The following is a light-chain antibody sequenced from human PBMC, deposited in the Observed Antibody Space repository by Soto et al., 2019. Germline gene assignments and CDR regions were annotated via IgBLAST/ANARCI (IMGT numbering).Light chain of an antibody. CDR1: SSNIGSNT. V-gene: IGLV1-44*01. Sequence: QSVLTQPPSASGTPGQRVTISCSGSSSNIGSNTVNWYQQLPGTAPKLLIYSNNQRPSGVPDRCSGSKSGTSASLAISGLQSGDEADYYCAAWDDSLNGLYVFGTGTKVAVL. CDR2: SNN. J-gene: IGLJ1*01. CDR3: AAWDDSLNGLYV.